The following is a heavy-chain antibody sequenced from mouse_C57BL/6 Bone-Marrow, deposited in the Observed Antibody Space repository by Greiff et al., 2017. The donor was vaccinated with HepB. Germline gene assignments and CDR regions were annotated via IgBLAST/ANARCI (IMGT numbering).Heavy chain of an antibody. J-gene: IGHJ4*01. CDR2: ISSGSSTI. CDR1: GFTFSDYG. V-gene: IGHV5-17*01. D-gene: IGHD3-2*02. Sequence: EVKLEESGGGLVKPGGSLKLSCAASGFTFSDYGMHWVRQAPEKGLEWVAYISSGSSTIYYADTVKGRFTISRDNAKNTLFLQMTSLRSEDTAMYYCARSDGSGYDMDYWGQGTSVTVSS. CDR3: ARSDGSGYDMDY.